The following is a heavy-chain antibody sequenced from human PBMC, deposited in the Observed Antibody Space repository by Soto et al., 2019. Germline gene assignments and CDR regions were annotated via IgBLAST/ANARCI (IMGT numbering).Heavy chain of an antibody. CDR2: ISSSSSYI. D-gene: IGHD6-19*01. CDR1: GFTFSSYS. CDR3: ARALPGIAVAGTNY. V-gene: IGHV3-21*01. J-gene: IGHJ4*02. Sequence: EVQLVESGGGLVKPGGSLRLSCAASGFTFSSYSMNWVRQAPGKGLEWVSSISSSSSYIYYADSVKGRFTISRDNAKNSLYLQMNSLRAEDTAVYYCARALPGIAVAGTNYWGQGTLVTVSS.